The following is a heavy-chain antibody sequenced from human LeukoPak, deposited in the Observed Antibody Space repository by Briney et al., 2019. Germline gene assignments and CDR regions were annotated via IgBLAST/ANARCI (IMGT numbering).Heavy chain of an antibody. CDR2: ISGDGTTT. CDR3: AGTWSFDY. J-gene: IGHJ4*02. CDR1: GFTFNNDW. D-gene: IGHD2-15*01. Sequence: GGSLRLSCAVSGFTFNNDWMHWVRHAPGKGVLWVSRISGDGTTTNYADSVKGRFTISRDNAKNMLYLQMDSLRAEDTAVYYCAGTWSFDYWGQGTLVTVSS. V-gene: IGHV3-74*01.